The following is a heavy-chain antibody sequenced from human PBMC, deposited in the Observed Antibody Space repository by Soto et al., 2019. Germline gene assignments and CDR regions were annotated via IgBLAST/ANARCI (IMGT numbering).Heavy chain of an antibody. D-gene: IGHD6-19*01. CDR1: GGSISSNY. CDR2: IYYSGST. CDR3: ARQENSSGGYYYYYGMDF. Sequence: SETLSLTCTVSGGSISSNYWSWIRQPPGKGLEWIGYIYYSGSTKYNPSLKSRVTISVDTSKNQFSLKLSSVTAADTAVYYCARQENSSGGYYYYYGMDFWGQGTMVTVSS. V-gene: IGHV4-59*08. J-gene: IGHJ6*02.